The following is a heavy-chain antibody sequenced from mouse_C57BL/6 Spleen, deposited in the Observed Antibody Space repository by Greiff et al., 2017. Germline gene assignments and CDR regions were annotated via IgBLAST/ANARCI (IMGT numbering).Heavy chain of an antibody. J-gene: IGHJ2*01. CDR2: IDPEDGET. Sequence: VQLQQSGAELVKPGASVTLSCTASGFNIKDYYMHWVKQRTEQGLEWIGRIDPEDGETKYAPKFSGQATITADTSSNTAYLQRSSRTSEDTAVYYCARGTGTSGYWGQGTTLTVSS. CDR1: GFNIKDYY. V-gene: IGHV14-2*01. CDR3: ARGTGTSGY. D-gene: IGHD4-1*01.